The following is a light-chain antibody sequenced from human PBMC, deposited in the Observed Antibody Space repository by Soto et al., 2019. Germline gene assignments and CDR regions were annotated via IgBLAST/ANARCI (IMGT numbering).Light chain of an antibody. CDR3: QQLNS. J-gene: IGKJ4*01. Sequence: DIQFTQSPSFLSASVGDRVTITCRASQGISSYLAWYQQKPGKAPKLLIYAPSTLQSGAPSRFSGSVSGTDFTLTISRRPPEDFATYFCQQLNSFGGGTKVEIK. CDR1: QGISSY. CDR2: APS. V-gene: IGKV1-9*01.